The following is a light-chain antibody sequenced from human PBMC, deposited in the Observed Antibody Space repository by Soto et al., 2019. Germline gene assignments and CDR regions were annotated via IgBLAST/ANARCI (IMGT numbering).Light chain of an antibody. CDR2: DNN. V-gene: IGLV1-51*01. CDR3: GTWDSSLSAYV. Sequence: QSVLTQPPSVSAAPGQKVTISCSGSSSNIGNNYVSWYQQFSGTAPKLLIYDNNKRPSGIPDRFSGSKSGTSATLGITGLQTGDEADYYCGTWDSSLSAYVFGTGTKVTVL. CDR1: SSNIGNNY. J-gene: IGLJ1*01.